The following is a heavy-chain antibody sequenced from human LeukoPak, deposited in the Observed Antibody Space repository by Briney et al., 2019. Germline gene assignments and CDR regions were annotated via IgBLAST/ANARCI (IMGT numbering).Heavy chain of an antibody. Sequence: GASVKVSCKASGYTFTSYAMNWVRQAPGQRLEWMGWINAGNGNTKYSQKFQGRVTITRDTSASTAYMELSSLRSEDTAVYYCARESWYSGYGGYFDYWGQGTLVTVSS. CDR2: INAGNGNT. J-gene: IGHJ4*02. D-gene: IGHD5-12*01. CDR1: GYTFTSYA. CDR3: ARESWYSGYGGYFDY. V-gene: IGHV1-3*01.